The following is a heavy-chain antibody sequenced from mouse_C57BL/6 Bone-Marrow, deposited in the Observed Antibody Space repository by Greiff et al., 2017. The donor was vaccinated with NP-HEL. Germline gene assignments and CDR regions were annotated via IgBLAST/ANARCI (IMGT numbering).Heavy chain of an antibody. Sequence: EVQLQQSGAELVRPGASVKLSCTASGFNIKDDYMHWVKQRPEQGLEWIGWIDPENGDTEYASKFQGKATITADTSSNTAYLQLSSLTSEDTAVYYCTTLTTVVANYFDYWGQGTTLTVSS. CDR1: GFNIKDDY. J-gene: IGHJ2*01. CDR3: TTLTTVVANYFDY. V-gene: IGHV14-4*01. D-gene: IGHD1-1*01. CDR2: IDPENGDT.